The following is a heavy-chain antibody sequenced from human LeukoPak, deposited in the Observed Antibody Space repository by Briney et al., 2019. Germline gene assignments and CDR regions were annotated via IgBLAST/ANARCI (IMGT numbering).Heavy chain of an antibody. CDR1: GFTFSSYW. CDR2: IKQDGSEK. CDR3: ARDSNYYGSGSYGDAFDI. J-gene: IGHJ3*02. D-gene: IGHD3-10*01. Sequence: GGSLRLSCPASGFTFSSYWMSWVRQAPGKGLEGVANIKQDGSEKYYVDSVKGRFTISRDNAKNSLYLQMNSLRAEDTAVYYCARDSNYYGSGSYGDAFDIWGQGTMVTVSS. V-gene: IGHV3-7*01.